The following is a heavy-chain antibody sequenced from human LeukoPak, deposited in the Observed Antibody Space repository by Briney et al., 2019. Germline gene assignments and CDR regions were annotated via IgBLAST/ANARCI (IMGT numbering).Heavy chain of an antibody. CDR1: GFTFSSYG. Sequence: PGGSLRLSCAASGFTFSSYGMHWVRQAPGKGLEWVAVIWYDESNKYYADSVKGRFTISRDNSKNTLYLQMNSLRAEDTAVYYCARPSIVGALTVYYFDYSGQGTLVTVSS. D-gene: IGHD1-26*01. V-gene: IGHV3-33*01. CDR3: ARPSIVGALTVYYFDY. J-gene: IGHJ4*02. CDR2: IWYDESNK.